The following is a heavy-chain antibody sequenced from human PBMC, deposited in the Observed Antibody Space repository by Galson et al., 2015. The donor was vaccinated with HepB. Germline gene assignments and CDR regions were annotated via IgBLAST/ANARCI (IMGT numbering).Heavy chain of an antibody. J-gene: IGHJ6*02. CDR3: ARDFRGSSEVWYYYYYGMDV. V-gene: IGHV3-66*01. CDR2: IYSGGST. Sequence: SLRLSCAASGFTVSSNYMSWVRQAPGKGLEWVSVIYSGGSTYYADSVKGRFTISRDNSKNTLYLQMNSLRAEDTAVYYCARDFRGSSEVWYYYYYGMDVWGQGTTVTVSS. D-gene: IGHD6-6*01. CDR1: GFTVSSNY.